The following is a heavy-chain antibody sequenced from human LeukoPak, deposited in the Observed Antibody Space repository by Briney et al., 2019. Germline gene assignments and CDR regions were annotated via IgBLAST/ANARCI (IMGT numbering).Heavy chain of an antibody. J-gene: IGHJ5*02. CDR1: GFTFSSYA. V-gene: IGHV3-23*01. D-gene: IGHD2-2*01. Sequence: GRPLRLSCAASGFTFSSYAMSWVRQAPGKGLEWVSAITGTGGSTYYADSVKGRFTISRDNSKNTLYLQMNSLRAEDTAVYYCATRGYCSGTSCYAPQPWGQGTLVTVSS. CDR2: ITGTGGST. CDR3: ATRGYCSGTSCYAPQP.